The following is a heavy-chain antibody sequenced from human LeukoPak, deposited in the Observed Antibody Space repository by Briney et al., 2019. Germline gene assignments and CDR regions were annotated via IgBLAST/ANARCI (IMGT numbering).Heavy chain of an antibody. Sequence: PSETLSLTCAVSGYSISSGYYWGWIRRPPGKGLEWIGSIYHSGSTYYNPSLKSRVTISVDTSKNQFSLKLSSVTAADTAVYYCARGTTEGYFDYWGQGTLVTVSS. CDR2: IYHSGST. CDR1: GYSISSGYY. CDR3: ARGTTEGYFDY. D-gene: IGHD1-1*01. V-gene: IGHV4-38-2*01. J-gene: IGHJ4*02.